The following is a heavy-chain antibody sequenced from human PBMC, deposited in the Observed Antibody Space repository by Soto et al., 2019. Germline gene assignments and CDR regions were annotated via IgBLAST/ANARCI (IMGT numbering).Heavy chain of an antibody. Sequence: ASVKVSCKASGYTFTSYAMHWVRQAPGQRLEWMGWINAGNGNTKYSQKFQGRVTITRDTSASTACMELSSLRSEDTAVYYCARTVTDYYYYYGMDVWGQGTTVTVSS. D-gene: IGHD4-4*01. CDR3: ARTVTDYYYYYGMDV. V-gene: IGHV1-3*01. CDR2: INAGNGNT. J-gene: IGHJ6*02. CDR1: GYTFTSYA.